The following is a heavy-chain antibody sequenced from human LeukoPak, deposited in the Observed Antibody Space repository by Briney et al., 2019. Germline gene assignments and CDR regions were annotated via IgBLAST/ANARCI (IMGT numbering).Heavy chain of an antibody. CDR3: AKANVVVPAAIALIHYYYYYGMDV. D-gene: IGHD2-2*02. CDR1: GFTFSSYA. V-gene: IGHV3-23*01. J-gene: IGHJ6*02. CDR2: ISGSGGNT. Sequence: GGSLRLSCAASGFTFSSYAMSWVRQAPGKGLEWVSAISGSGGNTYYADSVKGRFTISRDNSKNTLHLQMNSLRAEDTAVYYCAKANVVVPAAIALIHYYYYYGMDVWGQGTAVTVSS.